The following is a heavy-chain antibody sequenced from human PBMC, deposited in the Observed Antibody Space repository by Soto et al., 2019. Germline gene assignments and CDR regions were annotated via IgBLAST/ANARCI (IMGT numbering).Heavy chain of an antibody. CDR2: IIPIFGTA. D-gene: IGHD3-10*01. CDR3: ARAITNHAFDI. Sequence: GASVNVSCKASGGTFSSYSISWVRQAPGQGLEWMGGIIPIFGTANYAQKFQGRVTITADKSTSTAYMELSSLRSEDTAVYYCARAITNHAFDIWGQGTMVTVSS. CDR1: GGTFSSYS. V-gene: IGHV1-69*06. J-gene: IGHJ3*02.